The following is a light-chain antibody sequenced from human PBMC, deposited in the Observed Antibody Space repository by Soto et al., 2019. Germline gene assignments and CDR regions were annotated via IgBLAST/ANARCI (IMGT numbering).Light chain of an antibody. CDR1: QGISSY. CDR3: QQYYSYPVT. V-gene: IGKV1-8*01. CDR2: AAS. Sequence: AIRMTQSPSSLSASTGDRVTITCRASQGISSYLAWYQQKPGKAPKLLIYAASTLQIGVASRFSGSGSVTDFKLTISGLQSEDFPTYDYQQYYSYPVTFGPGTKVDIK. J-gene: IGKJ3*01.